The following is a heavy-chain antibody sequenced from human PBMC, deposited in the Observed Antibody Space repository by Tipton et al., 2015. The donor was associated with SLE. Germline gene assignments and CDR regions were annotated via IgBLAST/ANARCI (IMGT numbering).Heavy chain of an antibody. Sequence: TLSLTCTVSGGSISSYYWNWIRQAAGKGLEWIGYIHTSGSTSYNPSLKSRVTMSVDTSKNQVSLKLSSVTAADTAVYYCARRGIKSSTWCYLDYWGQGTLVTVSS. J-gene: IGHJ4*02. V-gene: IGHV4-4*07. CDR2: IHTSGST. CDR3: ARRGIKSSTWCYLDY. CDR1: GGSISSYY. D-gene: IGHD6-13*01.